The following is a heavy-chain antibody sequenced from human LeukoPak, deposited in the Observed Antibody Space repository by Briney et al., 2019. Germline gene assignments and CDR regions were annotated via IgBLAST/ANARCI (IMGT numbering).Heavy chain of an antibody. CDR2: INHSGST. V-gene: IGHV4-34*01. D-gene: IGHD6-6*01. CDR1: GGSFSGYY. Sequence: SETLSLTCAVYGGSFSGYYWSWIRQPQGKGLEWIGEINHSGSTNYNPSLKSRVTISVDTSKNQFSLKLSSVTAADTAVYYCARVRQYSTRGIDYWGQGTLVTVSS. J-gene: IGHJ4*02. CDR3: ARVRQYSTRGIDY.